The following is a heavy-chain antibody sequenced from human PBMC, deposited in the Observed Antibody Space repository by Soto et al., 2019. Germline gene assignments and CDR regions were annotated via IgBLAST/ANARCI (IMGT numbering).Heavy chain of an antibody. CDR2: ISPHSGNT. CDR3: ARGGYTGYAVDY. D-gene: IGHD5-12*01. CDR1: GYTFSRNS. Sequence: QVPLVQSGAEVKKPGASVKVSCKASGYTFSRNSITWVRQAPAQGLEWMGWISPHSGNTYYAQNFQGRVTMTTDTSTNTAYMELTSLTSDDTGVYFCARGGYTGYAVDYWGQGTLVTVSS. J-gene: IGHJ4*02. V-gene: IGHV1-18*01.